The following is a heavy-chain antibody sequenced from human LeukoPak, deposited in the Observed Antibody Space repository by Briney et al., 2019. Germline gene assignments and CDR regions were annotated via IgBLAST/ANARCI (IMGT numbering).Heavy chain of an antibody. V-gene: IGHV1-2*02. Sequence: ASVKVSCKASGYTFTGYYMHWVRQAPGQGLEWMGWINPNSGGTNYAQKFQGRVTMTRDTSISTAYMELSRLRSDDTAVYYCARHAKGYCSGGSCYRHLDYWGQGTLVTVSS. D-gene: IGHD2-15*01. CDR1: GYTFTGYY. J-gene: IGHJ4*02. CDR3: ARHAKGYCSGGSCYRHLDY. CDR2: INPNSGGT.